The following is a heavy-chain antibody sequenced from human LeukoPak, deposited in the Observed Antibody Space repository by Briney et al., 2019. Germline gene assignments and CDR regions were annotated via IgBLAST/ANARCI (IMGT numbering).Heavy chain of an antibody. CDR2: INPGSGST. CDR3: VRDLGYLYSCGYPTHFDY. D-gene: IGHD3-22*01. Sequence: ASVTVSCKASGYTFTSYFIHWVRQAPGQGLEWMGIINPGSGSTSYTQKFRDRVTMTRDKSTSTVNMELSSLRSEDTAVYYCVRDLGYLYSCGYPTHFDYWGQGTLVTVSS. CDR1: GYTFTSYF. V-gene: IGHV1-46*01. J-gene: IGHJ4*02.